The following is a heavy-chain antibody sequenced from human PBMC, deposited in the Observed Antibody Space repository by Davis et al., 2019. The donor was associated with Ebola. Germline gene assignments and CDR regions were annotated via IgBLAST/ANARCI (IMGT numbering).Heavy chain of an antibody. CDR1: GGSISSYY. J-gene: IGHJ3*02. V-gene: IGHV4-4*07. CDR2: IYTSGST. CDR3: ARSTVPRGWELIPNAFDI. Sequence: PSETLSLTCTVSGGSISSYYWSWIRQPAGKGLEWIGRIYTSGSTNYNPSLKSRVTMSVDTSKNQFSLKLNSVTAADTAVYYCARSTVPRGWELIPNAFDIWGQGTMVTVSS. D-gene: IGHD1-26*01.